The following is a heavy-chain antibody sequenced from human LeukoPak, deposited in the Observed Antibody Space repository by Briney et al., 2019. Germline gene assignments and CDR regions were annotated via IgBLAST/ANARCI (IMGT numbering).Heavy chain of an antibody. Sequence: GESLRLSCAASGFTFSEYALVWVRQAPGEGLEWVSASSSGGSNTLYADAVKGRFTISRDNSKNTLYLQMDSLRAEDTAVYFCGRDPNGDYVGAFEFWGHGTMVTVSS. CDR3: GRDPNGDYVGAFEF. V-gene: IGHV3-23*05. D-gene: IGHD4-17*01. CDR2: SSSGGSNT. J-gene: IGHJ3*01. CDR1: GFTFSEYA.